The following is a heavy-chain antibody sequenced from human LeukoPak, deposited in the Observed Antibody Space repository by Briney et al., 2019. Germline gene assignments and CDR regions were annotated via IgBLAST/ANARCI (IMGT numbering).Heavy chain of an antibody. CDR1: GYTFTGYY. D-gene: IGHD6-19*01. V-gene: IGHV1-2*06. CDR2: INPNSGGT. Sequence: GASVKVSCKASGYTFTGYYMHWVRQAPGQGLEWMGRINPNSGGTNYAQKFQGRVTMTRDTSISTVYMELSRLRSDDTAVYYCARGKAVASRIFDYWGQGTLVTVSS. CDR3: ARGKAVASRIFDY. J-gene: IGHJ4*02.